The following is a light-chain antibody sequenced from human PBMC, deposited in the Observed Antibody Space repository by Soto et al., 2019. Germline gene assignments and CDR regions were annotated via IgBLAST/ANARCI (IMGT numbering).Light chain of an antibody. CDR3: CLYVGATTYV. CDR2: EGH. J-gene: IGLJ1*01. V-gene: IGLV2-23*01. CDR1: SGYVGTYSL. Sequence: SALAPPASVSGSPGQSITISCTGASGYVGTYSLVSWYQQHPGKAPKVVIYEGHKRPSGVPDRFSGSTSVNTASLTISGLQTDEEADYYCCLYVGATTYVFGTGPKVTVL.